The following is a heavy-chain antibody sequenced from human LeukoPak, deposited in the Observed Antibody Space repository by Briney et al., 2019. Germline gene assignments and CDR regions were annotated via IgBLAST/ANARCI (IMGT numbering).Heavy chain of an antibody. CDR2: ISGSGDST. Sequence: GGSLRLSCAASGFTFSSYAMSWVRQAPGKGLEWVSAISGSGDSTYYADSVKGRFTTSRDNSKNTLYLHMNSLRAEDTAVYYCAKDRAYYYDTSGYFYFDYWGQGTLVTVSS. V-gene: IGHV3-23*01. CDR1: GFTFSSYA. CDR3: AKDRAYYYDTSGYFYFDY. D-gene: IGHD3-22*01. J-gene: IGHJ4*02.